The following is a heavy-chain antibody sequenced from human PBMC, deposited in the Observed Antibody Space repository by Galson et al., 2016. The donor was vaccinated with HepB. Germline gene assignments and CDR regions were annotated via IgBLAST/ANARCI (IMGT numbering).Heavy chain of an antibody. CDR1: GFDFSRYD. V-gene: IGHV3-69-1*02. D-gene: IGHD1/OR15-1a*01. J-gene: IGHJ6*03. CDR2: ISYRNRV. CDR3: VRGKNNAWYAYKRSDYYNMEV. Sequence: SLRLSCAASGFDFSRYDMNWVRKAPGKGLEWIAHISYRNRVSYAAAVKGRFTISRDNARDSLFLKMRSLRAEDTATYWCVRGKNNAWYAYKRSDYYNMEVWGRGISVIVSS.